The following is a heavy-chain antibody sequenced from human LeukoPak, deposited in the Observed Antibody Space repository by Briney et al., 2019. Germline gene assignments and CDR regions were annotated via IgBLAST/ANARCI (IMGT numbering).Heavy chain of an antibody. Sequence: PSETLSLTCAVSSDSISSYYWSWVRQPPGTGLEWIGRIYTSGSTNYNPSLKSRVTISVDTSKNQFSLKLSSVTAADTAVYYCARSYSSSWYDYWGQGTLVTVSS. J-gene: IGHJ4*02. CDR1: SDSISSYY. V-gene: IGHV4-4*08. CDR3: ARSYSSSWYDY. D-gene: IGHD6-13*01. CDR2: IYTSGST.